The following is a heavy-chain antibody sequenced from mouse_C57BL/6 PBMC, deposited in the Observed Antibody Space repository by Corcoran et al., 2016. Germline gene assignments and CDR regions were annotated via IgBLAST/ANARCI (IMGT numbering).Heavy chain of an antibody. CDR1: GYTFTTYG. J-gene: IGHJ4*01. V-gene: IGHV9-3*01. CDR3: ARPTMVTTGYAMDY. Sequence: QIQLVQSGPELKKPGATVKISCKASGYTFTTYGMSWVKQAPGKGLKWMGWINTYSGVPTYADDFKGRFAFSLETSASTAYLQINNLKNEDTATYFCARPTMVTTGYAMDYWGQGTSVTVSS. D-gene: IGHD2-9*01. CDR2: INTYSGVP.